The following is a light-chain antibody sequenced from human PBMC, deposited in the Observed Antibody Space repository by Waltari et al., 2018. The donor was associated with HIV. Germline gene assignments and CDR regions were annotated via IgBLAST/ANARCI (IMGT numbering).Light chain of an antibody. J-gene: IGLJ1*01. CDR3: SSYTSSSTLV. V-gene: IGLV2-14*01. CDR1: SSDVGGYNF. Sequence: QSALTQPASVSGSPGQSITISCTATSSDVGGYNFFSWYQQHPGQAPKLMIYEVSNRPSGVSNRFSGSKSGNTASLTISGLQAEDEADYYCSSYTSSSTLVFGTGTKVTVL. CDR2: EVS.